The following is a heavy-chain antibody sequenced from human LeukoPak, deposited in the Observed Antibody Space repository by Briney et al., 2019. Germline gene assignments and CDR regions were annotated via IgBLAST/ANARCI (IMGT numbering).Heavy chain of an antibody. Sequence: SETLSLTCTVSGGFIGNYHWSWIRQPAGKGLEWIGQIHSSGSTNYNPPLKSRVSMSIDTTEDQVSLTIRSVTVADTALYYCARRDASSGWSFDSWGQGTLVTVAS. CDR2: IHSSGST. CDR3: ARRDASSGWSFDS. CDR1: GGFIGNYH. V-gene: IGHV4-4*07. J-gene: IGHJ4*02. D-gene: IGHD6-19*01.